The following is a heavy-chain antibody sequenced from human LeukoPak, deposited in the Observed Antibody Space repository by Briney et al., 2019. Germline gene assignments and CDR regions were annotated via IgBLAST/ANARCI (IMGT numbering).Heavy chain of an antibody. V-gene: IGHV4-39*01. CDR3: ARSYGSGSSAGY. CDR1: GGSISSSSYY. Sequence: SETLSLTCTVSGGSISSSSYYWGWIRQPPGKGLEWIGSIYYSGSTYYNPSLKSRVTISVDTSKNQFSLKLSSVTAADTAVYYCARSYGSGSSAGYWGQGTLVTVTS. J-gene: IGHJ4*02. CDR2: IYYSGST. D-gene: IGHD3-10*01.